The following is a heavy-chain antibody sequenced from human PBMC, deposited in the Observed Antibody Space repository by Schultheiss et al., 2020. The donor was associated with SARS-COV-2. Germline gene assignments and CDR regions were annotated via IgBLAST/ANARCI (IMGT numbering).Heavy chain of an antibody. V-gene: IGHV3-53*04. CDR3: ASAIEMATITFDY. Sequence: GGSLRLSCAASGFTVSSNYMSWVRQAPGKGLEWVSVIYSGGSTYYADSVKGRFTISRHNSKNTLYLQMNSLRAEDTAVYYCASAIEMATITFDYWGQGTLVTVSS. CDR1: GFTVSSNY. CDR2: IYSGGST. J-gene: IGHJ4*02. D-gene: IGHD5-24*01.